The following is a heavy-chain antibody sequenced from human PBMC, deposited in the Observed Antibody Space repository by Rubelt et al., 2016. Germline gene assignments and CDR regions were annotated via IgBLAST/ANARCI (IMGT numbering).Heavy chain of an antibody. V-gene: IGHV3-33*01. D-gene: IGHD6-13*01. J-gene: IGHJ4*02. CDR2: IWYDGGNK. Sequence: GRSLRLSCAASGFTFSNYGMHWVRQAPGKGLEWVAIIWYDGGNKYYADSVKGRFTISRDNSKNTLYLQMNSLRVEDTGVYYCARDRRPSGVAAAGHFDSWGQGTLVTVSS. CDR1: GFTFSNYG. CDR3: ARDRRPSGVAAAGHFDS.